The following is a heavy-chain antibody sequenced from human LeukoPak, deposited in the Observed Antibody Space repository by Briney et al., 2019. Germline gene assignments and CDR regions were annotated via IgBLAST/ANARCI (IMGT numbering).Heavy chain of an antibody. V-gene: IGHV4-59*01. CDR3: ARHAAVAGTWGSNWFDP. CDR1: GGSISSYY. D-gene: IGHD6-19*01. CDR2: IYYSGST. J-gene: IGHJ5*02. Sequence: SETLSLTCTVSGGSISSYYWSWIRQPPGKGLEWIGYIYYSGSTNYNPSLKSRVTISVDTSKNQFSLKLSSVTAADTAVYYCARHAAVAGTWGSNWFDPWGQGTLVTVSS.